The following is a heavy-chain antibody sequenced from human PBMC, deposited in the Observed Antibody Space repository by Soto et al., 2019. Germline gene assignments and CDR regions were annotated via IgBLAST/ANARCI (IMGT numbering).Heavy chain of an antibody. Sequence: GASLKISCKRSGYSFTSYWISWVRQMPGKGLEWMGRIDPSDSYTNYSPSFQGHVTISADKSISTAYLQWCSLNASDTAMYYCARRAFCSSSPGVDFDYWGQGTLVTVSS. CDR1: GYSFTSYW. CDR2: IDPSDSYT. J-gene: IGHJ4*02. V-gene: IGHV5-10-1*01. CDR3: ARRAFCSSSPGVDFDY. D-gene: IGHD6-6*01.